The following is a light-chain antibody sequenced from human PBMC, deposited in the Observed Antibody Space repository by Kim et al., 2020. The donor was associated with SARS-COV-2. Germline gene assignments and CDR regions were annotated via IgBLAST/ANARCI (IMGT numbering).Light chain of an antibody. CDR2: GAS. V-gene: IGKV3-15*01. CDR1: QNINSN. J-gene: IGKJ4*01. Sequence: SPGERATLSCRASQNINSNLAWYQQKPGQAPRLLIYGASTRATGVPARFSGSGSGTEFTLTIGSLQSEDFGVYYCQQFNNWPPLTFGGGTKVDIK. CDR3: QQFNNWPPLT.